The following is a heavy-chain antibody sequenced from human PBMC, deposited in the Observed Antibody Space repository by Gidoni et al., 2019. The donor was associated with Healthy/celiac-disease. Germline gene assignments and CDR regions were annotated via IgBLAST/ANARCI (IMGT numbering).Heavy chain of an antibody. CDR3: ARERRVRAWFDP. CDR1: GFTFSSYA. J-gene: IGHJ5*02. Sequence: QVQLLESGGVVVHPGRSLRLSCASSGFTFSSYAMQWIRQAPGKGLEWVAVISYDGSNKYYADSVKGRFTISRDNSKNTLYLQMNSLRAEDTAVYYCARERRVRAWFDPWGQGNLVTVSS. V-gene: IGHV3-30-3*01. D-gene: IGHD4-4*01. CDR2: ISYDGSNK.